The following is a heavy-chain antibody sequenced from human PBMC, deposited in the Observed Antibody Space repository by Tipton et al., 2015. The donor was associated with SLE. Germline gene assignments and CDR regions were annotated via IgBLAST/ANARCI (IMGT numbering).Heavy chain of an antibody. D-gene: IGHD2-15*01. CDR2: INPNSGGT. J-gene: IGHJ4*02. CDR3: ARSHPVVAAEMLDY. Sequence: QSGPEVKKPGASVKVSCKASGYTFTGYYMHWVRQAPGQGLEWMGRINPNSGGTDYAQKFQGRVTMTRDTSISTAYMELRSLRSDDTAVYYCARSHPVVAAEMLDYWGQGTLVSVSS. V-gene: IGHV1-2*06. CDR1: GYTFTGYY.